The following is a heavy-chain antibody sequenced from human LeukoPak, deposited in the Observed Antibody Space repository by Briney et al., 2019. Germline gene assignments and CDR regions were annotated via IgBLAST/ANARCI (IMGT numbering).Heavy chain of an antibody. D-gene: IGHD6-13*01. CDR2: IIPIFGTA. J-gene: IGHJ4*02. CDR3: ARDVSPRYSSSWYGAVL. CDR1: GGTFSSYA. Sequence: EASVKVSCKASGGTFSSYAISWVRQAPGQGLEWMGGIIPIFGTANYAQKFQGRVTITADESTSTAYMELSSLRSEDTAVYYCARDVSPRYSSSWYGAVLWGQGTLVTVSS. V-gene: IGHV1-69*13.